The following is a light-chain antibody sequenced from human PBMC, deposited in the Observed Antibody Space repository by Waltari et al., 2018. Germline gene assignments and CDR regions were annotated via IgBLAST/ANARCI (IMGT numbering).Light chain of an antibody. CDR1: QRINTW. CDR2: DVS. CDR3: QQYYRYYT. J-gene: IGKJ2*01. Sequence: IQMTQSPSALSASVGDRVTITCLASQRINTWMAWYQQRPGKAHKVLNYDVSTLESGVPSRFGGSGSGTEFTLAINNLQPEDFATYYCQQYYRYYTFGQGTKLEIK. V-gene: IGKV1-5*01.